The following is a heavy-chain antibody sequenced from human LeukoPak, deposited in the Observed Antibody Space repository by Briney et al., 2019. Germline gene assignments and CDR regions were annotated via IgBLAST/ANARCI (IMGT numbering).Heavy chain of an antibody. CDR2: IWYDGSNK. CDR3: AKGQVYGSGRSDDAFDI. J-gene: IGHJ3*02. V-gene: IGHV3-30*02. CDR1: GFTFSSYG. Sequence: GGSLRLSCVVSGFTFSSYGMYWVRQAPGKGLEWVAVIWYDGSNKYYADSVKGRFTISRDNSKNTLYLQMTSLRAEDTAVYYCAKGQVYGSGRSDDAFDIWCQGTMVAVSS. D-gene: IGHD3-10*01.